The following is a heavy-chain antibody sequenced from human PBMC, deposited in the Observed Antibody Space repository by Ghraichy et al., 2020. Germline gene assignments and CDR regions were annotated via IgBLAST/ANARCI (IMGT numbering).Heavy chain of an antibody. D-gene: IGHD3-22*01. J-gene: IGHJ4*02. CDR2: ISAYNGNT. V-gene: IGHV1-18*01. Sequence: ASVKVSCKASGYTFTSYGISWVRQAPGQGLEWMGWISAYNGNTNYAQKLQGRVTMTTDTSTSTAYMEMRSLRSDDTAVYYCARDLFDYYYDSSGYSDYWGQGTLVTVSS. CDR3: ARDLFDYYYDSSGYSDY. CDR1: GYTFTSYG.